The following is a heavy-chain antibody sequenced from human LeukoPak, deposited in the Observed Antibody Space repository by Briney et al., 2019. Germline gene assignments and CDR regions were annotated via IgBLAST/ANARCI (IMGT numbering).Heavy chain of an antibody. J-gene: IGHJ5*02. D-gene: IGHD3-22*01. CDR1: GFSFSSFW. CDR3: AREPASRGYPFDP. V-gene: IGHV3-74*01. CDR2: INRDGGST. Sequence: PGGSLRLSCAASGFSFSSFWMHWVRQVPGKGLVWVSRINRDGGSTSYADSVKGRFITSRDNAKNTLYLQMNSLRVEDTAVYYCAREPASRGYPFDPWGQGTLVTVSS.